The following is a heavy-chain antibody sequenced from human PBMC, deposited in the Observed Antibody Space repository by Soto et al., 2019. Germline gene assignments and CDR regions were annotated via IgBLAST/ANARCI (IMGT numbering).Heavy chain of an antibody. Sequence: PGESLKISCKGSGYSFTTYWIAWVRQMPGKGLEWMGIIYPGDSYTNYSPSFQGHVTISADKSISTAYLQWSSLKASDTAMYYCARQGGTYYDFYIWGQGTMVTVSS. D-gene: IGHD3-3*01. J-gene: IGHJ3*02. CDR1: GYSFTTYW. V-gene: IGHV5-51*01. CDR3: ARQGGTYYDFYI. CDR2: IYPGDSYT.